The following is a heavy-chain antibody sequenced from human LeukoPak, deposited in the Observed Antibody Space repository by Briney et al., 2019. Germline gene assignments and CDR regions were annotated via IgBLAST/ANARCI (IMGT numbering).Heavy chain of an antibody. CDR1: GGSISSYH. Sequence: SETLSLTCTVSGGSISSYHWSWIRQPAGKGLEWIGRIYTSGSTNYNPSLKSRVTMSVDTSKNQFSLKLSSVTAADTAVYYCARDGPQLWSYFDYWGQGTLVTVSS. D-gene: IGHD5-18*01. J-gene: IGHJ4*02. CDR3: ARDGPQLWSYFDY. V-gene: IGHV4-4*07. CDR2: IYTSGST.